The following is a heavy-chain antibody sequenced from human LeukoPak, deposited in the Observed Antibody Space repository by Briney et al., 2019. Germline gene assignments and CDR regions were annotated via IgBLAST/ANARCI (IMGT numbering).Heavy chain of an antibody. CDR1: GYTFTTYW. J-gene: IGHJ4*02. CDR2: IYPGDSDP. V-gene: IGHV5-51*01. CDR3: VRHGLGSSWFGFDY. D-gene: IGHD6-13*01. Sequence: PGESLKISCKGSGYTFTTYWIGWVRQMPGKGLEWMGIIYPGDSDPRYSPSFQGQVTISADKSISTAYLQWSSLKASDSAMYYCVRHGLGSSWFGFDYWGQGALVTVSS.